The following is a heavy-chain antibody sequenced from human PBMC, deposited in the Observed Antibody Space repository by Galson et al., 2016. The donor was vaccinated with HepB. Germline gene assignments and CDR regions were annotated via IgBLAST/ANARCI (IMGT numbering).Heavy chain of an antibody. J-gene: IGHJ3*02. CDR3: AKINIGGYSSGWGDAFDN. V-gene: IGHV3-23*01. Sequence: SLRLSCAASEFTLRNYAMNWVRLAPGKGLEWVSVIRGSDDSTFYAGSVRGRFTISRDDAKNTLYLQMNSLRAEDTAVYYCAKINIGGYSSGWGDAFDNWGQGTMVTVSS. CDR1: EFTLRNYA. CDR2: IRGSDDST. D-gene: IGHD6-19*01.